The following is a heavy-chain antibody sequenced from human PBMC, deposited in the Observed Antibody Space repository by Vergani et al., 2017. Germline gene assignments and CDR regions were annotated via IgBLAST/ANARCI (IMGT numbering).Heavy chain of an antibody. CDR3: VRGGRGEHGDFWSRLGP. CDR1: EFTFSNYA. D-gene: IGHD3-3*01. J-gene: IGHJ5*02. V-gene: IGHV3-30*03. Sequence: VQLLESGGGLVQPGGSLRLTCAASEFTFSNYAMNWVRQAPGKGLEWVAVISNDGGNKYYADSVKGRFTIYKDNTVDMLSLQMNSLRPDDTAVYYCVRGGRGEHGDFWSRLGPWGQGTRVIVSS. CDR2: ISNDGGNK.